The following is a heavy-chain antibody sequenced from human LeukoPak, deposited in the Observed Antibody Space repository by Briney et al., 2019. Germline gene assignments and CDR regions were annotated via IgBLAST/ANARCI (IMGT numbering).Heavy chain of an antibody. CDR1: GGSISSNNW. D-gene: IGHD5-18*01. J-gene: IGHJ4*02. Sequence: SSETLSLTCAVSGGSISSNNWWIWVRQSPEKGLEWIGEIYHDGSTNYNPSLKSRVTISMDKSKNQLSLKLNFVTAADTAVYYCARDRGGYTYSHDYWGQGTLVTVSS. CDR2: IYHDGST. V-gene: IGHV4-4*02. CDR3: ARDRGGYTYSHDY.